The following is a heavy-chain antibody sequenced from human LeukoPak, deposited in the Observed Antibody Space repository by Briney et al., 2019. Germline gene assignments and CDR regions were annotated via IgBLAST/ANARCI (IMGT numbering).Heavy chain of an antibody. CDR3: ARASRVSPADY. Sequence: GGSLRLSCAASGFTFDDYAMHWVRQAPGKGLEWVSGINWNGGSTGYADSVKGRFTISRDNAKNSLYLQMNSLRAEDTALYHCARASRVSPADYWGQGTLVTVSS. D-gene: IGHD6-13*01. J-gene: IGHJ4*02. CDR1: GFTFDDYA. V-gene: IGHV3-20*01. CDR2: INWNGGST.